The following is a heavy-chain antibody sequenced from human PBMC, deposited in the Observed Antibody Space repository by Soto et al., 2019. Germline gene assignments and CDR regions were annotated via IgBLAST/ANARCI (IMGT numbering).Heavy chain of an antibody. CDR2: IFPGDAET. CDR1: GYSFTTHW. CDR3: ATPGGFGMDV. D-gene: IGHD5-12*01. J-gene: IGHJ6*02. Sequence: GESLKISCKGSGYSFTTHWIGWVRHKAGKGLEWMGIIFPGDAETRYSPSFQGHITISADKSISTAYLRWSSLKASDTGMYYCATPGGFGMDVWGQGTTVTVSS. V-gene: IGHV5-51*01.